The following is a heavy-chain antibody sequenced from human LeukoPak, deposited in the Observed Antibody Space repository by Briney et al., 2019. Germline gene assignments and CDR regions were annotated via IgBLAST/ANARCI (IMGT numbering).Heavy chain of an antibody. CDR3: ARDSPLNY. J-gene: IGHJ4*02. V-gene: IGHV3-48*02. Sequence: GGSLRLSCAASRFTVSSNYMSWVRQAPGKGLEWVSYISSGSSTKYYADSVKGRFTISRDNAKNSLYLQMNSLRDEDTAVYYCARDSPLNYWGQGTLVTVSP. CDR2: ISSGSSTK. CDR1: RFTVSSNY.